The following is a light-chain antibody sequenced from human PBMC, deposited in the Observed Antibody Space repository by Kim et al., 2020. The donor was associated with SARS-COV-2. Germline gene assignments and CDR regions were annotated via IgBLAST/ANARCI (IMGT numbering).Light chain of an antibody. Sequence: EIVLTQSPGTLYLSPGERATLSCRASQSVSSSYLAWYQQKPGQAPRLLIYGASSRATGIPDRFSGSGSGTDFTLTISRLEPEDFAVYYCKQYGSSLYTFGQGTKLDIK. CDR3: KQYGSSLYT. J-gene: IGKJ2*01. V-gene: IGKV3-20*01. CDR2: GAS. CDR1: QSVSSSY.